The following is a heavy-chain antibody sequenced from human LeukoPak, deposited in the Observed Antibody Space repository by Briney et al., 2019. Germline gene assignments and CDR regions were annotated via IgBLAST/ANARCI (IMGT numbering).Heavy chain of an antibody. J-gene: IGHJ3*01. V-gene: IGHV1-18*01. CDR1: GYTFNSYP. CDR2: ITADNFNT. CDR3: ARVRTPFGVVASPDALDV. D-gene: IGHD3-3*01. Sequence: ASVKVSCKASGYTFNSYPLTWVRQAPGVGFEWVGWITADNFNTNYAQKFQGRVTLTKETSTNTAYMEMRSLMSDDTAVYYCARVRTPFGVVASPDALDVWGQGTAVTLSS.